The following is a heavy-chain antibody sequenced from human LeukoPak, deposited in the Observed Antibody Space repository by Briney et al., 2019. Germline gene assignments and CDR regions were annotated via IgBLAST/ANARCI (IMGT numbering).Heavy chain of an antibody. CDR3: AKDPKSYCSGGSCPYYFDY. V-gene: IGHV3-23*01. J-gene: IGHJ4*02. CDR1: GFTFSSYA. Sequence: GGSLRLSCAASGFTFSSYAMSWVRQAPGKGLEWVSAISGSGGSTYYADSVKGRFTISRDNSKNTLYLQMNSLRAEDTAVYYCAKDPKSYCSGGSCPYYFDYWGQGTLVTVSS. D-gene: IGHD2-15*01. CDR2: ISGSGGST.